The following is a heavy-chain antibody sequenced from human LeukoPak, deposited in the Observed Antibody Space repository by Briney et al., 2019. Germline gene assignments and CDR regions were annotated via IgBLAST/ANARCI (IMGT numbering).Heavy chain of an antibody. CDR3: ARAGRQLGGFDY. CDR1: GYTFTSYD. V-gene: IGHV1-8*01. CDR2: MNPNSGNT. J-gene: IGHJ4*02. D-gene: IGHD6-6*01. Sequence: GASVKVSCKASGYTFTSYDINWVRQATGQGLEWMGWMNPNSGNTGYAQKFQGRVTMTRNTSISTAYMELSSLRSEDTAVYYCARAGRQLGGFDYWGQGTLVTVSS.